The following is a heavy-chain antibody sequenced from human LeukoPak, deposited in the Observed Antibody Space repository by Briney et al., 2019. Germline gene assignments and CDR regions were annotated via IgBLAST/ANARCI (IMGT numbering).Heavy chain of an antibody. D-gene: IGHD2-2*01. CDR2: IGGSGGST. CDR1: GFTFSSYA. CDR3: AKDGGSVVPADTFDY. V-gene: IGHV3-23*01. Sequence: GGSPRLSCAASGFTFSSYAMSWVRQAPGKGLEWVSAIGGSGGSTYYADSVKGRFTISRDNSKNTLYLQMNSLRAEDTAVYYCAKDGGSVVPADTFDYWGQGTLVTVSS. J-gene: IGHJ4*02.